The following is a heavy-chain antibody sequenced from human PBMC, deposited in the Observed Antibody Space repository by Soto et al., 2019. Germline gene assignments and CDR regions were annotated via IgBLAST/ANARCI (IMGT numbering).Heavy chain of an antibody. J-gene: IGHJ2*01. Sequence: QVQLQQWGAGLLKPSETLSLTCAVYGGSFSGFYWSWIRQPPGKGLEWIGEINHSGSTNYNPSLKSRVTISADTSKNQFSLQLSSVTAADTAVYYCVSKLGSCTGGSCNWYFDLWDRGTLVTVSS. CDR1: GGSFSGFY. V-gene: IGHV4-34*01. CDR3: VSKLGSCTGGSCNWYFDL. CDR2: INHSGST. D-gene: IGHD2-15*01.